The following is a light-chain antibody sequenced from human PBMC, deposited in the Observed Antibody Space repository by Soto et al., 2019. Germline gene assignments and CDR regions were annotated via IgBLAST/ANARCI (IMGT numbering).Light chain of an antibody. Sequence: QSALTQPRSVSVSPGQSVTISCTGTGSGLGHYNSVSWYQYHRGKAPKLIIFDVSERPAGVPDRFSGSKSANTASLTSSGLQVEDEADYYCCSYAGSYVYVFGTGTKLTVL. J-gene: IGLJ1*01. V-gene: IGLV2-11*01. CDR1: GSGLGHYNS. CDR2: DVS. CDR3: CSYAGSYVYV.